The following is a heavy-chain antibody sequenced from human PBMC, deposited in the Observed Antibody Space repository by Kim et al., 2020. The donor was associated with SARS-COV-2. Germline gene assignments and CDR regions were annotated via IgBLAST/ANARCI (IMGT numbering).Heavy chain of an antibody. CDR2: ISSSGSSI. Sequence: GGSLRLSCAASGFTFSDMSWIRQAPGKGLEWVSYISSSGSSIHYADSVKGRFAISRDNAKNSLYLQMNSLRAEDTAVYYCARARGLIGTAYYFDYWGQG. CDR1: GFTFSD. CDR3: ARARGLIGTAYYFDY. J-gene: IGHJ4*02. D-gene: IGHD1-20*01. V-gene: IGHV3-11*01.